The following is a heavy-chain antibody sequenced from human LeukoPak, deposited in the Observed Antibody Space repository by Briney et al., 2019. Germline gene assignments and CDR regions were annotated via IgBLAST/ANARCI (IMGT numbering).Heavy chain of an antibody. Sequence: GGSLRLSCAASGFTFSVYWIYWVRQAPGKGLVWVSRVSGDGNRSTYADSVKGRFTISRDNAKNTVYLQMNSLRAEDTAVHYCARTYCGGDCYGYFQHWGQGTLVTVSS. CDR3: ARTYCGGDCYGYFQH. D-gene: IGHD2-21*02. V-gene: IGHV3-74*01. J-gene: IGHJ1*01. CDR2: VSGDGNRS. CDR1: GFTFSVYW.